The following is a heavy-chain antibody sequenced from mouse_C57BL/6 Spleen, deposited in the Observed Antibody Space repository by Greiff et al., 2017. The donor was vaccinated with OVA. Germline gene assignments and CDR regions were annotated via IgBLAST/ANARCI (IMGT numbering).Heavy chain of an antibody. V-gene: IGHV1-55*01. Sequence: QVHVKQPGAELVKPGASVKMSCKASGYTFTSYWITWVKQRPGQGLEWIGDIYPGSGSTNYNEKFKSKATLTVDTSSSTAYMQLSSLTSEDSAVYYCARGGNYEGWFAYWGQGTLVTVSA. CDR3: ARGGNYEGWFAY. CDR1: GYTFTSYW. CDR2: IYPGSGST. D-gene: IGHD2-1*01. J-gene: IGHJ3*01.